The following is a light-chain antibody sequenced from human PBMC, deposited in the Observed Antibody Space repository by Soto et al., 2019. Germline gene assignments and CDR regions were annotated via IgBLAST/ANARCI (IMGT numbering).Light chain of an antibody. CDR1: QGIRND. Sequence: DIQMTQSPSSLSASVGDRVTITCRASQGIRNDFGWHQQKPGKDPKRLIYAASSVLSGVPSRFSGSRSGTEFTPTISSLQTEDFANSYYLRQGSHPPTFGGGTKVEIK. CDR3: LRQGSHPPT. J-gene: IGKJ4*01. CDR2: AAS. V-gene: IGKV1-17*01.